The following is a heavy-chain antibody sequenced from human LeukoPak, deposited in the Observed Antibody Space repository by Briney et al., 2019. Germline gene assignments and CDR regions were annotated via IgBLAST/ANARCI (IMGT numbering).Heavy chain of an antibody. Sequence: ASVKVSCKASGYTFTSYGISWVRQAPGQGLEWMGWISAYNGNTNYAQKPQGRVTMTTDTSTSTAYMELRSLRSDDTAVYYCARVWDYGDTGGDWFDPWGQGTLVTVSS. CDR1: GYTFTSYG. D-gene: IGHD4-17*01. CDR2: ISAYNGNT. V-gene: IGHV1-18*01. CDR3: ARVWDYGDTGGDWFDP. J-gene: IGHJ5*02.